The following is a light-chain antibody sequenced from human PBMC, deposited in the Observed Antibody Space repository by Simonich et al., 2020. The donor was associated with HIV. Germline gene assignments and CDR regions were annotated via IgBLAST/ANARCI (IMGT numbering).Light chain of an antibody. CDR1: QSVLYISNNKNY. J-gene: IGKJ4*01. CDR3: QQYNNWPLT. Sequence: DIVMTQSPASLAVSLGERATLTCKSSQSVLYISNNKNYLAWYQQKPGQPPNLLIYWASTREAGVPDRFSGSWSGTDFTLTISSMQSEDFAVYYCQQYNNWPLTFGRGTKVEIK. CDR2: WAS. V-gene: IGKV4-1*01.